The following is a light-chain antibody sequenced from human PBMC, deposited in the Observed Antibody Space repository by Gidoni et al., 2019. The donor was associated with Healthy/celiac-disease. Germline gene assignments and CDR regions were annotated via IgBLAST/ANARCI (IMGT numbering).Light chain of an antibody. CDR1: QSVSSSY. Sequence: PGTLSLSPGERATLSGRASQSVSSSYLAWYQQKPGQAPRLLIYGASSRATGIPDRFSGSGSGTDFTLTISRLEPEDFAVYYCQQYGSSPWTFGQGTKVEIK. J-gene: IGKJ1*01. CDR2: GAS. V-gene: IGKV3-20*01. CDR3: QQYGSSPWT.